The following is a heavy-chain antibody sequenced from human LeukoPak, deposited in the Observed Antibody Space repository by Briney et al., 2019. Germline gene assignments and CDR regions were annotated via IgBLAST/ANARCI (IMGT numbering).Heavy chain of an antibody. CDR3: AKGGPWTINPHLDD. Sequence: GRSLRLSCAASGFTFSSYGMHWVRQAPGKGLEWVAVISYDGSNKYYADSVKGRFTISRDNSKNTPYLQMNSLRAEATAVYYCAKGGPWTINPHLDDWGQGTLVTVSS. V-gene: IGHV3-30*18. CDR2: ISYDGSNK. CDR1: GFTFSSYG. J-gene: IGHJ4*02. D-gene: IGHD3/OR15-3a*01.